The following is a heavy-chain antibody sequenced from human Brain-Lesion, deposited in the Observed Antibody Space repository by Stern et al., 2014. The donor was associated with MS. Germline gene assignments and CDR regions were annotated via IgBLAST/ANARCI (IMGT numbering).Heavy chain of an antibody. CDR2: MYSGGSP. V-gene: IGHV4-30-2*01. Sequence: QVQLVQSGSGLVKPSQTLSLTCSVSGYSITSAAFSWTWIRQAPGKGLEWIGDMYSGGSPPYNTCPRSRVNICVDTAKNQLRLRLTSVTAADTAVYYCARGRSRVHPPLDPWGQGTLVTVSS. CDR3: ARGRSRVHPPLDP. D-gene: IGHD2-2*01. J-gene: IGHJ5*02. CDR1: GYSITSAAFS.